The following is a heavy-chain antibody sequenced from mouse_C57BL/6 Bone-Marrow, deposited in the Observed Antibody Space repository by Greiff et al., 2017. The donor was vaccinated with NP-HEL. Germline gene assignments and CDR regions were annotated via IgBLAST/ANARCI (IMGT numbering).Heavy chain of an antibody. V-gene: IGHV5-17*01. CDR1: GFTFSDYG. CDR3: ARRDYDGPYFDV. Sequence: EVKLVESGGGLVKPGGSLKLSCAASGFTFSDYGMHWVRQAPEKGLEWVAYISSGSSTIYYADTVKGRFTISRDNAKNTLFLQMTSLRSEDTAMYYCARRDYDGPYFDVWGTGTTVTVSS. J-gene: IGHJ1*03. CDR2: ISSGSSTI. D-gene: IGHD2-4*01.